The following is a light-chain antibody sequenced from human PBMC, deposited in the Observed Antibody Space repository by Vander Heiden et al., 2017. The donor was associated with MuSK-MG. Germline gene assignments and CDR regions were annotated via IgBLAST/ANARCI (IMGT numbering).Light chain of an antibody. CDR3: QRRVNCIFT. CDR1: QSVSKY. CDR2: DTS. J-gene: IGKJ3*01. Sequence: EIVLTQSPATLSLSPGERATLSCRASQSVSKYLAWYQQKPGQAPRLLIYDTSNRATGIPARFSGSGSGTDFTLTISSLEPEDFAVYYCQRRVNCIFTFGHGTKVDVK. V-gene: IGKV3-11*01.